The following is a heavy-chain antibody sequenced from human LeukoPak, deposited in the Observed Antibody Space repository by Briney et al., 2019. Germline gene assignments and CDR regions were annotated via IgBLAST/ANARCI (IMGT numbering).Heavy chain of an antibody. D-gene: IGHD2-15*01. J-gene: IGHJ4*02. CDR2: THYSGRT. Sequence: SETLSLTCTVSGGSISSGDYYWSWIRQPPGKGPEWIGYTHYSGRTYQNPSLKSRLTVSADTSKNQFSLRLSSVTAADTAVYYCARTYCSGGTCYGLDYWAREPWSPSPQ. CDR3: ARTYCSGGTCYGLDY. CDR1: GGSISSGDYY. V-gene: IGHV4-30-4*08.